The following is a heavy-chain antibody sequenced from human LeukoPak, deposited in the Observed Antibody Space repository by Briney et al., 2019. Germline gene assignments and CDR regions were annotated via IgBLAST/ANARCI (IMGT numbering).Heavy chain of an antibody. D-gene: IGHD2-15*01. V-gene: IGHV1-69*13. CDR2: IIPIFGTA. CDR1: GGTFSSYA. J-gene: IGHJ4*02. CDR3: ARAASRLLHNCDY. Sequence: EASVKVSCKASGGTFSSYAISWVRQAPGQGLGWMGGIIPIFGTANYAQKFQGRVTITADESTSTAYMELSSLRSEDTAVYYCARAASRLLHNCDYWGQGTLVTVSS.